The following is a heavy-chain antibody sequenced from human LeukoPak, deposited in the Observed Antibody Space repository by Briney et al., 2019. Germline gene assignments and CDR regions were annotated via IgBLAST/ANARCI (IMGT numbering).Heavy chain of an antibody. CDR1: GFTFSSYG. V-gene: IGHV3-30*02. J-gene: IGHJ3*02. D-gene: IGHD6-19*01. Sequence: PGGSLRLSCAASGFTFSSYGMHWVRQAPGKGLEWVAFIRYDGSNKYYADSVKGRFTISRDNSKNTLYLQMNSLRAEDTAVYYCAKTGYSSGGHAFDIWGQGTMVTVSS. CDR3: AKTGYSSGGHAFDI. CDR2: IRYDGSNK.